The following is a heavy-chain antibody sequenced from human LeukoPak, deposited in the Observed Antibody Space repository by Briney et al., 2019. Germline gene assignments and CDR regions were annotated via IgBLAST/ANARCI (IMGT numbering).Heavy chain of an antibody. CDR1: GYSFTSYW. Sequence: GESLKISCKVSGYSFTSYWIGWVRQMPGKGLEWMGIIYPGDSDTRYSPSFQGQVTISADKSISTAYLQWSSLKASDTAMYYCARQTAAGTAGNWFFPWGQGTLVTVSS. CDR3: ARQTAAGTAGNWFFP. J-gene: IGHJ5*02. CDR2: IYPGDSDT. V-gene: IGHV5-51*01. D-gene: IGHD6-13*01.